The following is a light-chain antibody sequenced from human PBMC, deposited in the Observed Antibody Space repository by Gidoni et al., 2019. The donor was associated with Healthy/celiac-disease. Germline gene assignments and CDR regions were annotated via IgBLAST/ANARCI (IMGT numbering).Light chain of an antibody. Sequence: DIQMTQSPSSLSASVGDRVTITCQASQGISSYLNWYQQKPGKAPKLLIYDASNLQTGVPSRFSGSGSGTYFTFTISSLQPEDFATYYCQQYYNPPYTFGQGTKLEIK. J-gene: IGKJ2*01. CDR1: QGISSY. V-gene: IGKV1-33*01. CDR2: DAS. CDR3: QQYYNPPYT.